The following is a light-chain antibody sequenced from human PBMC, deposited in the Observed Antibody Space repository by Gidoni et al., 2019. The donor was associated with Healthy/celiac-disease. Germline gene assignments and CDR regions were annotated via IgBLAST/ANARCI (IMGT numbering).Light chain of an antibody. CDR1: QSVSSN. J-gene: IGKJ1*01. CDR3: QQYNNWPRET. Sequence: EIVMTQSPATLSVSPGERATLSCRASQSVSSNLAWYQQKPGQAPRLLIYGASTRATGIPARFSGSGSGTEFTLTISSLQSEDFAVHYCQQYNNWPRETFGQGTKVEIK. V-gene: IGKV3-15*01. CDR2: GAS.